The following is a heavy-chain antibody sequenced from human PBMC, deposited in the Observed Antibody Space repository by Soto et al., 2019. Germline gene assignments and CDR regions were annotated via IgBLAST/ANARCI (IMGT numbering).Heavy chain of an antibody. CDR3: ARQRYNWNYANAFAI. CDR2: ISAYNGNT. Sequence: ASVKVSCKASGYTFTSYGISWVRQAPGQGLEWMGWISAYNGNTNYAQKLRDRVTMTTDTSTSTAYMELRSLRSDDTAVYYCARQRYNWNYANAFAIWGQGTMVTVSS. V-gene: IGHV1-18*01. J-gene: IGHJ3*02. CDR1: GYTFTSYG. D-gene: IGHD1-7*01.